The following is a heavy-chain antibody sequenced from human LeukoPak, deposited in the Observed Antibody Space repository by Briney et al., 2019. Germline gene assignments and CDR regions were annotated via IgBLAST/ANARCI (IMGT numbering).Heavy chain of an antibody. CDR3: AEGTLGDYRAGPDY. D-gene: IGHD4-17*01. V-gene: IGHV3-43D*03. CDR2: ISWDGGST. Sequence: GGSLRPSCAASGFTFDDYAMHWVRQVPGKGLEWVSFISWDGGSTYYADSVKGRFTISRDNSKNSLYLQMNSLRAEDTALYYCAEGTLGDYRAGPDYWGRGTLVTVSS. J-gene: IGHJ4*02. CDR1: GFTFDDYA.